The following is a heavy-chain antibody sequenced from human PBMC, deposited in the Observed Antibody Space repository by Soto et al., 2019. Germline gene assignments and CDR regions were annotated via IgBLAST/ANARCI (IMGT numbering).Heavy chain of an antibody. CDR2: ISAYNGNI. J-gene: IGHJ4*02. CDR1: GYTYTSYG. Sequence: QVQLVQCGAEVKKPGASVKVSYKASGYTYTSYGISWVRQAPGQGLEWMGWISAYNGNINYAQKLQGRVTMTTDTSTSTAYLELRSLRSDDSAVYYCARDGFSNGCYIHWGQGTLVTVSS. D-gene: IGHD6-19*01. V-gene: IGHV1-18*01. CDR3: ARDGFSNGCYIH.